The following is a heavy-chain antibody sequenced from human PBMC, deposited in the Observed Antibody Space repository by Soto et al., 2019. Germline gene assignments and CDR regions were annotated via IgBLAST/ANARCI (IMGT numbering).Heavy chain of an antibody. V-gene: IGHV1-69*10. Sequence: ASVKVSCKASGGTFSSYAISWVRQAPGPGLEWMGVIIPILGTANYAQKFQGRVTITADKSTSTAYMELSSLRSEDTAVYYCARNPYYYDSSGYHSGFDYWGQGTLVTVSS. D-gene: IGHD3-22*01. J-gene: IGHJ4*02. CDR1: GGTFSSYA. CDR3: ARNPYYYDSSGYHSGFDY. CDR2: IIPILGTA.